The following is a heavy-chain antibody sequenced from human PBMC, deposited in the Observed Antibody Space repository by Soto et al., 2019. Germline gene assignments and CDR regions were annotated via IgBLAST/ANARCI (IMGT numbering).Heavy chain of an antibody. V-gene: IGHV4-39*02. CDR3: TMYSTTSGWFDP. Sequence: HLQLQESGPGLVKPSETLSLTCTVSGDSINKNNFHWAWIRQPPGEGLEWIGGIYYTGSTYYNPSLKSRVTISANTSKNHFSLQVTSLTAADTAVYYCTMYSTTSGWFDPWGQGTLVTVSS. CDR2: IYYTGST. J-gene: IGHJ5*02. CDR1: GDSINKNNFH. D-gene: IGHD6-13*01.